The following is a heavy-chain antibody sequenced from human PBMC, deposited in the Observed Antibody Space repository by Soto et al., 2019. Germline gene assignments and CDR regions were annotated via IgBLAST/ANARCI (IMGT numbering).Heavy chain of an antibody. CDR3: ARVSGPGIAVALSY. J-gene: IGHJ4*02. Sequence: GPSVKVSCKASGYTFTSYAMHWVRQAPGQRLEWMGWINAGNGNTKYSQKFQGRVTITRDTSASTAYMELSSLRSEDTAVYYCARVSGPGIAVALSYWGQGTLVTVSS. CDR2: INAGNGNT. CDR1: GYTFTSYA. V-gene: IGHV1-3*01. D-gene: IGHD6-19*01.